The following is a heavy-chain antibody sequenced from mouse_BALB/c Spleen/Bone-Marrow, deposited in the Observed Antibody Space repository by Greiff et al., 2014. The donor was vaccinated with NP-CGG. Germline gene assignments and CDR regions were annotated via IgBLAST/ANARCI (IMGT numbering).Heavy chain of an antibody. Sequence: EVQRVESGGGLVKPGGSLKLSCEASGFTFSDFYMYWVRQTPEKGLEWVATISYGGSYIYYPDSVKERFTISRDDAKNNLYLQMSSLKSEDTAMYYCARDRGVQGYAMDYWGQGTSVTVSS. CDR1: GFTFSDFY. J-gene: IGHJ4*01. CDR3: ARDRGVQGYAMDY. D-gene: IGHD2-14*01. CDR2: ISYGGSYI. V-gene: IGHV5-4*02.